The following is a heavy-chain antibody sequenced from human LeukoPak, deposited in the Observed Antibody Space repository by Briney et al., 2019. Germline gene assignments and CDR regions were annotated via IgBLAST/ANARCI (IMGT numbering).Heavy chain of an antibody. D-gene: IGHD2-15*01. CDR3: ARAVVGSGFDC. CDR2: TGNRANSYST. J-gene: IGHJ4*02. Sequence: QPGGSLRPSCVASGFISSDHYIDWVRQAPGKGLEWVGRTGNRANSYSTQYAASVRGRFIILSDDSKNSLYLQMNSLKNEDTAVYYCARAVVGSGFDCWGQGSLVSVSS. V-gene: IGHV3-72*01. CDR1: GFISSDHY.